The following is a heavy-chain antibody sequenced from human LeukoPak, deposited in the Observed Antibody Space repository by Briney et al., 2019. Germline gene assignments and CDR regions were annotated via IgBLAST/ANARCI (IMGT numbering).Heavy chain of an antibody. J-gene: IGHJ4*02. CDR1: GFTFNGYV. Sequence: GGSLRHSCAASGFTFNGYVMSWVRQAPGKGLEWVSVITSSGGSTYYADSVKGRFTISRDNSKNTLYLQMNSLRAEDTAVYYCAKSYPCSWCALDYLGQAAMLIVSS. D-gene: IGHD2-15*01. CDR3: AKSYPCSWCALDY. CDR2: ITSSGGST. V-gene: IGHV3-23*01.